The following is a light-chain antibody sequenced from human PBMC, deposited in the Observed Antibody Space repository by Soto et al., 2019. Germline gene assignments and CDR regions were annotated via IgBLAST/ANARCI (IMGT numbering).Light chain of an antibody. V-gene: IGLV2-8*01. J-gene: IGLJ1*01. CDR3: SSYAGSLYV. CDR2: EVS. Sequence: QSALTQPPYVSGSPGQSVTISCTGTSSDVGGYNYVSWYQQHPGKAPKLMIYEVSKRPSGVPDRFSGSKSGNTASLTVSGLQAEDEADYYCSSYAGSLYVFGTGTKVTVL. CDR1: SSDVGGYNY.